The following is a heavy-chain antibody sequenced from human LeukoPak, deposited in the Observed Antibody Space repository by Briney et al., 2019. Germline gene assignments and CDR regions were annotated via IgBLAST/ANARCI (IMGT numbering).Heavy chain of an antibody. CDR1: GFTFTGYY. D-gene: IGHD4-23*01. CDR3: ARDSYGGNWSLGY. V-gene: IGHV1-2*02. Sequence: ASVKVSCKASGFTFTGYYIHWVRQAPGQGLEWMGWVNPNSGGTNYAQMFQGRVTMTRDTSINTAYMELSGLRSDNTAAYYCARDSYGGNWSLGYWGQGTLVTVSS. CDR2: VNPNSGGT. J-gene: IGHJ4*02.